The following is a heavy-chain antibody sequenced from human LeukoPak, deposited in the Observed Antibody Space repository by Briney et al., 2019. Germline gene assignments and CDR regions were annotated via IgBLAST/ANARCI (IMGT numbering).Heavy chain of an antibody. CDR3: ARGLHWLDP. CDR2: MFYTGST. Sequence: PSETVSLTCTVSGGSIINDYWSWVRQPPGKGLEWIAYMFYTGSTSYNPPLKSRVTISVNTSKNQFSPKLSSVTAADPAVYYCARGLHWLDPWGQGTLVSVSS. J-gene: IGHJ5*02. CDR1: GGSIINDY. V-gene: IGHV4-59*01.